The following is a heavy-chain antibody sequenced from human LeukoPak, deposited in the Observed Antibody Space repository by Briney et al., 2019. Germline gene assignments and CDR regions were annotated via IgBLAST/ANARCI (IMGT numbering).Heavy chain of an antibody. D-gene: IGHD2-8*01. CDR2: TYHSGST. V-gene: IGHV4-4*02. CDR3: ARVALMVYSYYYYYGMDV. J-gene: IGHJ6*02. CDR1: GGSISSSNW. Sequence: PSETLSLTCAVSGGSISSSNWWSWVRQPPGKGLEWIGETYHSGSTNYNPSLKSRVTISVDKSKNQFSLKLSSVTAADTAVYYCARVALMVYSYYYYYGMDVWGQGTTVTVSS.